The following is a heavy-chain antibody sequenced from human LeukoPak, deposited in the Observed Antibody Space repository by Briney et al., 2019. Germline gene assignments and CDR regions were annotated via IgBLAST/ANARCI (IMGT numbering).Heavy chain of an antibody. CDR1: GYTLTELS. J-gene: IGHJ4*02. Sequence: ASVKVSCKVSGYTLTELSMHWVRQAPGKGLEWMGGFDPEDGETIYAQKFQGRVTMTEDTSTDAAYMELSSLRSEDTAVYYCATDNRGITGTTFGYWGQGTLVTVSS. CDR2: FDPEDGET. D-gene: IGHD1-7*01. CDR3: ATDNRGITGTTFGY. V-gene: IGHV1-24*01.